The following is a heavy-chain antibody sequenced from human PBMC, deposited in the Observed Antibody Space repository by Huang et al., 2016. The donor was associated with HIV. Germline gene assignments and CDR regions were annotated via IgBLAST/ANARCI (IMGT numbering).Heavy chain of an antibody. CDR3: ARDHHDFWRGYRRMYFFDH. V-gene: IGHV4-59*11. Sequence: QVQLQESGPGLVKPSETLSLTCTVSGGSISTHYWCWLRQPPGKGLEWIGSIDYSVSTNYSPSLKSRVTILLDTSKSQCSLRVNSVTAADTAMYYCARDHHDFWRGYRRMYFFDHWGQGTLVTVSS. CDR2: IDYSVST. J-gene: IGHJ4*02. CDR1: GGSISTHY. D-gene: IGHD3-3*01.